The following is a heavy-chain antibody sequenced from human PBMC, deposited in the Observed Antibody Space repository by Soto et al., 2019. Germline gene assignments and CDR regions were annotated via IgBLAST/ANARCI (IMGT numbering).Heavy chain of an antibody. CDR1: GFTFSSYA. D-gene: IGHD6-19*01. CDR3: AKGGYSSGWPGSFDY. V-gene: IGHV3-23*01. J-gene: IGHJ4*02. Sequence: GGSLRLSCAASGFTFSSYAMSWVRQTPGKGLEWVSAISGSGGSTYYADSVKGRFTISRDNSKNTLYLQMNSLRAEDTAVYYCAKGGYSSGWPGSFDYWGQGTLVTVSS. CDR2: ISGSGGST.